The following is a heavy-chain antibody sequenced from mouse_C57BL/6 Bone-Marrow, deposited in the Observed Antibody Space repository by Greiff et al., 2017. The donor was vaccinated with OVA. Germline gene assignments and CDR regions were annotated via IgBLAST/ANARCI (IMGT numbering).Heavy chain of an antibody. CDR3: ARAITTVVAYDWYFDV. D-gene: IGHD1-1*01. CDR1: GFTFSDYY. V-gene: IGHV5-16*01. CDR2: INYDGSST. Sequence: EVKLMESEGGLVQPGSSMKLSCTASGFTFSDYYMAWVRQVPEKGLEWVANINYDGSSTYYLDSLKSRFIISRDNAKNILYLQMSSLKSEDTATYYCARAITTVVAYDWYFDVWGTGTTVTVSS. J-gene: IGHJ1*03.